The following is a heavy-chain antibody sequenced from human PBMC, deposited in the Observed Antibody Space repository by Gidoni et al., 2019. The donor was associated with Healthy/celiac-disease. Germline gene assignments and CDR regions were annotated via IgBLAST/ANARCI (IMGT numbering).Heavy chain of an antibody. D-gene: IGHD6-13*01. V-gene: IGHV3-21*01. J-gene: IGHJ5*02. CDR1: GFIFSSYS. CDR2: ISSSSSYI. Sequence: DVQLVESGGGLVKPGGSLRLPCAASGFIFSSYSMNWVRQAPGKWLEWVSSISSSSSYIYYADSVKGRFTISRDNAKNSLYLQMNSLSAEDTAVYYCARDLVAAAGNWFDPWGQGTLVTVSS. CDR3: ARDLVAAAGNWFDP.